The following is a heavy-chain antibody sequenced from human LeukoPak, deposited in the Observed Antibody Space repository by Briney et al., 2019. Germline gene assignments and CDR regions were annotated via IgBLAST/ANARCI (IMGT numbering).Heavy chain of an antibody. CDR3: AKDHSAVAGYYGMDV. CDR2: ISGSGGST. Sequence: GRSLRLSCAASGFTFSTYFMHWVRQAPGKGLEWVSAISGSGGSTYYADSVKGRFTISRDNSKNTLYLQMNSLRAEDTAVYYCAKDHSAVAGYYGMDVWGQGTTVTVSS. V-gene: IGHV3-23*01. CDR1: GFTFSTYF. D-gene: IGHD6-19*01. J-gene: IGHJ6*02.